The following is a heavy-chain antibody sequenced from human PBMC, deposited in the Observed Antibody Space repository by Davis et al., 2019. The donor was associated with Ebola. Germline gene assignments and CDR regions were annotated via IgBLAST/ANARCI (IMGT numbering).Heavy chain of an antibody. Sequence: SETLSLTCTVSGGSISSYYWSWIRQPPGKGLEWIGYIYYSGSTNYNPSLKSRVTIPVDTSKNQFSLKLSSVTAADTAVYYCALNSGYSSSWSDDDYFDYWGQGTLVTVSS. J-gene: IGHJ4*02. D-gene: IGHD6-13*01. V-gene: IGHV4-59*01. CDR3: ALNSGYSSSWSDDDYFDY. CDR1: GGSISSYY. CDR2: IYYSGST.